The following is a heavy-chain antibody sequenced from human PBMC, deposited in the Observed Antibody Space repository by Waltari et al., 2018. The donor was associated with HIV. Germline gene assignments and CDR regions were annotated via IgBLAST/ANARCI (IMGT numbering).Heavy chain of an antibody. D-gene: IGHD2-2*01. CDR3: ARGYCSTSSCSFFKFYYYNYGVDL. CDR1: GYTFSDYY. Sequence: QVQLVQSGAEVKKPGASVKVSCTASGYTFSDYYMHCVRQAPGPRLEWMGRINPNRGDTNYAQKFQGRVTMTRDTSITTAYMEVSRLRSDDTAVYYCARGYCSTSSCSFFKFYYYNYGVDLWGRGTTVTVSS. CDR2: INPNRGDT. V-gene: IGHV1-2*06. J-gene: IGHJ6*02.